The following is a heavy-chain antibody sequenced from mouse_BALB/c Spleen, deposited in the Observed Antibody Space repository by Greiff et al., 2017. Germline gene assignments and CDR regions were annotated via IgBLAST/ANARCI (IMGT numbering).Heavy chain of an antibody. CDR3: ARSRDYGYAVDY. J-gene: IGHJ2*01. V-gene: IGHV5-17*02. D-gene: IGHD1-2*01. CDR1: GFTFSSFG. CDR2: ISSGSSTI. Sequence: VQLQQSGGGLVQPGGSRKLSCAASGFTFSSFGMHWVRQAPEKGLEWVAYISSGSSTIYYADTVKGRFTISRDNPKNTLFLQMTSLRSEDTAMYYCARSRDYGYAVDYWGQGTTLTVSA.